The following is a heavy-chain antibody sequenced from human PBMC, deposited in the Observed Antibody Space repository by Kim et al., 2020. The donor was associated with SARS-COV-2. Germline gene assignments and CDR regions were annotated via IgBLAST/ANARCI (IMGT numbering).Heavy chain of an antibody. V-gene: IGHV4-39*01. J-gene: IGHJ4*02. D-gene: IGHD3-3*01. CDR3: ASQRYTIFGVAPIDY. Sequence: SETLSLTCTVSGGSISSSSYYWGWIRQPPGKGLEWIGSIYYSGSTYYNPSLKSRATISVDTSKNQFSLKLSSVTAADTAVYYCASQRYTIFGVAPIDYWGQGTLVTVSS. CDR2: IYYSGST. CDR1: GGSISSSSYY.